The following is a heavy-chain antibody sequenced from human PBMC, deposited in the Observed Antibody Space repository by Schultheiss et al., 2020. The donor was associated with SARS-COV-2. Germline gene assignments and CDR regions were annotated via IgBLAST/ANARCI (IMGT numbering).Heavy chain of an antibody. D-gene: IGHD3-16*02. Sequence: SETLSLTCAVSGGSISSGGYSWSWIRQPPGKGLEWIGYIYHSGSTYYNPSLKSRVTISVDTSKNQFSLKLSSVTAADTAVYYCAREPPRYIYYYYGMDVWGQGTTVTVSS. CDR3: AREPPRYIYYYYGMDV. CDR1: GGSISSGGYS. V-gene: IGHV4-30-2*01. J-gene: IGHJ6*02. CDR2: IYHSGST.